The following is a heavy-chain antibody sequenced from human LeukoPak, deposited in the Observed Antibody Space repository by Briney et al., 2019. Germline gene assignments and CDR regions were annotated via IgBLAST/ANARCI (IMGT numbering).Heavy chain of an antibody. Sequence: GGSLRLSSAASGFTFSSSFMNWFRQAPGKGLEWVSSISSSSSYIYYADSVKGRFTISRDNAKNSLYLQMNSLRAEDTAVFFRARDDIRYFFYWGQGTLVTVSS. CDR2: ISSSSSYI. V-gene: IGHV3-21*01. D-gene: IGHD3-9*01. CDR1: GFTFSSSF. J-gene: IGHJ4*02. CDR3: ARDDIRYFFY.